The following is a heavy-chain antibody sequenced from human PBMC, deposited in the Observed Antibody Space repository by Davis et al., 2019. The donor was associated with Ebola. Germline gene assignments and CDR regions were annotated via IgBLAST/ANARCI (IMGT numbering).Heavy chain of an antibody. J-gene: IGHJ4*02. CDR3: AREVGAVAENYFDH. CDR2: ISYDGSHK. V-gene: IGHV3-30*04. D-gene: IGHD6-19*01. Sequence: PGGSLRLSCAASGFTFSSYAMHWVRQAPGKGLEWVAVISYDGSHKYYADSVKGRFTISRDNSKNTLDLQMNSLRAEDTAVYYCAREVGAVAENYFDHWGQGTLVTVSS. CDR1: GFTFSSYA.